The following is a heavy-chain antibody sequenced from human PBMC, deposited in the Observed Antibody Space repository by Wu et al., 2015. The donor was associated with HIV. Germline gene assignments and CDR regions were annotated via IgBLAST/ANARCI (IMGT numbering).Heavy chain of an antibody. CDR3: ASPRSPGFSSAWPTYFDY. V-gene: IGHV1-8*01. CDR2: MNPKSGHT. Sequence: QVALVQSGAEVKKPGASVKVSCKAFRYTFVNYDIHWVRQAPGQGLEWMGWMNPKSGHTGYSQKFQGRVTITTDESTSTAYMRLSSLRSEDTAVYFCASPRSPGFSSAWPTYFDYWGQGTLVTVSS. D-gene: IGHD6-19*01. CDR1: RYTFVNYD. J-gene: IGHJ4*02.